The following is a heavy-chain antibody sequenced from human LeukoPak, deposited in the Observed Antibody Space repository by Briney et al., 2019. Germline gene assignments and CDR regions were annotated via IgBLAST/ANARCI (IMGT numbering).Heavy chain of an antibody. CDR3: ARGQSLNDY. V-gene: IGHV1-46*01. CDR1: GYTFTSYY. J-gene: IGHJ4*02. Sequence: GASVKVSRKASGYTFTSYYMHWVRQAPGQGLEWMGIINPSGGSTSYAQKFQGRVTMTRDTSTSTVYMELSSLRYDDTALYYCARGQSLNDYWGQGTLVTVSS. CDR2: INPSGGST.